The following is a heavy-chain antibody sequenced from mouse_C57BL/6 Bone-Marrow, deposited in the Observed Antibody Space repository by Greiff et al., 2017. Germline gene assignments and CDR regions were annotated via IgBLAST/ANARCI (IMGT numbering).Heavy chain of an antibody. CDR3: AISCTTVVADY. CDR1: GYTFTSYW. Sequence: VQLQQPGAELVKPGASVKVSCKASGYTFTSYWMHWVKQRPGQGLEWIGRIHPSDGDTNYNQKFKGKATLTVDKSSSTAYMQLSSLTSEDSAVYYCAISCTTVVADYWGQGTTLTVSS. CDR2: IHPSDGDT. V-gene: IGHV1-74*01. J-gene: IGHJ2*01. D-gene: IGHD1-1*01.